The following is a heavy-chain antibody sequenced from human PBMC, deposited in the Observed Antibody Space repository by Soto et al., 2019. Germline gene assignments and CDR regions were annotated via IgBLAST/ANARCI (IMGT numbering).Heavy chain of an antibody. D-gene: IGHD6-13*01. Sequence: SETLSLTCTVSGGSISSGGYYWSWIRQHPGKGLEWIGYIYYSGSTYYNPSLKSRVTISVDTSKNQFSLRLSSVTAADTAVYYCARDKLAGKQQLVRGPFYYGMDVWGQGTTVTVSS. V-gene: IGHV4-31*03. CDR3: ARDKLAGKQQLVRGPFYYGMDV. CDR1: GGSISSGGYY. J-gene: IGHJ6*02. CDR2: IYYSGST.